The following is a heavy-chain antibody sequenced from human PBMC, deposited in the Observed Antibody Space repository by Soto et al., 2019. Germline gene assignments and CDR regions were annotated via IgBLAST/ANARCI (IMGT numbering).Heavy chain of an antibody. CDR3: ARDGWVADSRSFFDR. Sequence: SETLSLTCTVSGGSISSSSYYWGWIRQPPGKGLEWIGSIYYSGSTYYNPSLKSRVTISVDTSKNQFSLKLSGDDTSVYYCARDGWVADSRSFFDRWGQGILVTVSS. V-gene: IGHV4-39*02. CDR2: IYYSGST. CDR1: GGSISSSSYY. J-gene: IGHJ4*02. D-gene: IGHD2-15*01.